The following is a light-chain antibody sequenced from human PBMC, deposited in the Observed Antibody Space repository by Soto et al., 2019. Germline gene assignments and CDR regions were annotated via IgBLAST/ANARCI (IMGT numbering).Light chain of an antibody. J-gene: IGKJ4*01. CDR2: DAS. CDR1: QSVSSSY. Sequence: EIVLTQSQGTLSLSPGGRATLSCRASQSVSSSYLAWYQQKPGQAPRLLVYDASNRATGIPTRFSGSGSGTDFTLTISNLEPEDFAVYYCQQHISWPLTFGGGTKVDI. CDR3: QQHISWPLT. V-gene: IGKV3D-20*02.